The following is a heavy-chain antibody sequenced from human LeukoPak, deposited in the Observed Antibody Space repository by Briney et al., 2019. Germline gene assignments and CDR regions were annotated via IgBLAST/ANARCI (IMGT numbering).Heavy chain of an antibody. J-gene: IGHJ5*02. Sequence: GGSLRLSCAASGFTFSSYDMSWVRQVPGKGLEWVSSISGSGSSTYYADSVKGRFTISRDNSKNTLYLQMNSLRAEDTAVYYCAKDAQWFGELNNWFDPWGQGTLVTVSS. CDR3: AKDAQWFGELNNWFDP. CDR2: ISGSGSST. CDR1: GFTFSSYD. V-gene: IGHV3-23*01. D-gene: IGHD3-10*01.